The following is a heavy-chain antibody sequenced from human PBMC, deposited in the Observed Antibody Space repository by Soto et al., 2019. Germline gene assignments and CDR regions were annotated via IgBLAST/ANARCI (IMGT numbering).Heavy chain of an antibody. CDR2: ISAYNGNT. Sequence: QVQLVQSGAEVKKPGASVKVSCKASGYTFTSYGISWVRQAPGQGLEWMGWISAYNGNTNYAHKLQGRVTMTTDTNWSTAYMELRSLRSDDTAVYYCAMDRLPAGSQSRQTIDSWCQGPKVTV. V-gene: IGHV1-18*01. D-gene: IGHD6-13*01. CDR3: AMDRLPAGSQSRQTIDS. J-gene: IGHJ3*02. CDR1: GYTFTSYG.